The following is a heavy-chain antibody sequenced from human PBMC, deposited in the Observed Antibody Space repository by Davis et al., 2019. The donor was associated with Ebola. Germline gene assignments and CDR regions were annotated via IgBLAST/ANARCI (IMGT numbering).Heavy chain of an antibody. V-gene: IGHV1-2*06. CDR2: INPNSGAT. CDR3: ARGGYCSGGSCYFHDY. D-gene: IGHD2-15*01. J-gene: IGHJ4*02. Sequence: AASVKVSCKSSLYTFTDYYIHWVRQAPGQGLEWMGRINPNSGATNFSQNFLGRVTMTRDTSISTAYMELSRLRSDDTAVYYCARGGYCSGGSCYFHDYWGQGTLVTVSS. CDR1: LYTFTDYY.